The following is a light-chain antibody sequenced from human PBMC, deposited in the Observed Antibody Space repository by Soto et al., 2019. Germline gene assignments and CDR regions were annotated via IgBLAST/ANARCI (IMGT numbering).Light chain of an antibody. Sequence: DIQMPQSPSTLSASVGDRVTITCRASQGISKWLAWYQQKPGKAPKLLIYGASSLENGVPSRFSGSGSGTEFTLTISSLQPDDFATYFCQQYNSYDMWSFGQGTKV. V-gene: IGKV1-5*01. CDR2: GAS. CDR1: QGISKW. CDR3: QQYNSYDMWS. J-gene: IGKJ1*01.